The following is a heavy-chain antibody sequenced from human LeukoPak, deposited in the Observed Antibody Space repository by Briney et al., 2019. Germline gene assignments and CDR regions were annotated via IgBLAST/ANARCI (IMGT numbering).Heavy chain of an antibody. Sequence: ASVKVSCKASGYTFTSYGISRVRQAPGQGLEWMRWISAYNGNTNYAQKFQGRVTMTRDMSISTAYMELSRLRSDDTAVYYCARSPDILTGETFDYWGQGTLVTVSS. CDR2: ISAYNGNT. V-gene: IGHV1-18*01. D-gene: IGHD3-9*01. CDR3: ARSPDILTGETFDY. CDR1: GYTFTSYG. J-gene: IGHJ4*02.